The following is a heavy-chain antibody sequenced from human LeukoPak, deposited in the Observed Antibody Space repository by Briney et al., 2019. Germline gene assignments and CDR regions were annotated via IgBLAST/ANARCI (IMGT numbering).Heavy chain of an antibody. CDR2: MNTNSGDT. D-gene: IGHD5-18*01. V-gene: IGHV1-8*01. J-gene: IGHJ6*02. CDR1: GYTFTSTE. Sequence: ASVKVSCKASGYTFTSTEIMWVRQATGQGLEWMGWMNTNSGDTGYAQKFQGRVTMTRDTSTSTAYMELSRLRFEDTAVYYCARAPRQLSYYYGVDVWGQGTTVTVSS. CDR3: ARAPRQLSYYYGVDV.